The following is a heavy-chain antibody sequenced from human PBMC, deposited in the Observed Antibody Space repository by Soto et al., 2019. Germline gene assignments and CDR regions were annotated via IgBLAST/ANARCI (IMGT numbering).Heavy chain of an antibody. CDR2: INPNGGAT. D-gene: IGHD2-15*01. V-gene: IGHV1-2*04. Sequence: ASVKVSCKALGYTFTGYYVHWVRQAPGQGLEWMGWINPNGGATKYAQKFQDWVTMTRDTSISTAYMELRRLRSDDTAVYYCARVAGYCSGDTCYSYAIDLWGQGTMVTVSS. CDR3: ARVAGYCSGDTCYSYAIDL. CDR1: GYTFTGYY. J-gene: IGHJ3*01.